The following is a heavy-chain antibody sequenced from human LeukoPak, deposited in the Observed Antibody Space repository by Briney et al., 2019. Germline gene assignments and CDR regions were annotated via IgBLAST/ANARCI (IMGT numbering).Heavy chain of an antibody. V-gene: IGHV3-64*01. D-gene: IGHD1-1*01. CDR3: ARGDGYTSGLLRD. Sequence: GGSLRLSCAASGFAFSSYAMHWVRQAPGEGLQYLSGISSNGGSTYYANSVKGRFIISRDNSRNTLYLQMGSLRSEDMAVYYCARGDGYTSGLLRDWGQGTLVTVSS. CDR1: GFAFSSYA. J-gene: IGHJ4*02. CDR2: ISSNGGST.